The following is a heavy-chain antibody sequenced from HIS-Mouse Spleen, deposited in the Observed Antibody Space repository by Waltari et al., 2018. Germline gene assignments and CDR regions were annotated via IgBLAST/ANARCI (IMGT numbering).Heavy chain of an antibody. CDR1: GGSISSSSYY. Sequence: QLQLQESGPGLVKPSETLSLTCTVSGGSISSSSYYWGWIRQPPGKGLEWIGSIYYSGGTYYNPSLKSRVTISVVTSTNQFSLKLSSVTAADTAVYYCAREIPYSSSWYDWYFDLWGRGTLVTVSS. D-gene: IGHD6-13*01. V-gene: IGHV4-39*07. CDR2: IYYSGGT. J-gene: IGHJ2*01. CDR3: AREIPYSSSWYDWYFDL.